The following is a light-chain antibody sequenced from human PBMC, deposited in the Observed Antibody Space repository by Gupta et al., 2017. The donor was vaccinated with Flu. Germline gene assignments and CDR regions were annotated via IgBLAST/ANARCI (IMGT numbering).Light chain of an antibody. CDR2: DTN. V-gene: IGLV8-61*01. J-gene: IGLJ2*01. Sequence: TVTPTCGFSSGSVPTPHYHTWCQQPPGQAPRMSVYDTNTRPAGVPDRFSGYTIEHKAALTITGAQADDDCHYYCALYRGNGVGEVGGGTKLTVL. CDR1: SGSVPTPHY. CDR3: ALYRGNGVGE.